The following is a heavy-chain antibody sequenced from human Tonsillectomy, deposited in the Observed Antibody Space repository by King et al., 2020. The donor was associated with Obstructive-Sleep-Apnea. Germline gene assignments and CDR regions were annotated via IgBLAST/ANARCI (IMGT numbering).Heavy chain of an antibody. CDR2: IYYSGST. CDR1: RGSISTYY. CDR3: ARAPYGSGIIDYFDP. D-gene: IGHD3-10*01. J-gene: IGHJ5*02. V-gene: IGHV4-59*01. Sequence: VQLQESGPGLVKPSETLSLTCTVSRGSISTYYWSWLRQPPGKGLEWIGYIYYSGSTNYNPSLKRRVSISVDTSKTQFSLKLPSVTAAATAVYYCARAPYGSGIIDYFDPWGQGTQVTVSP.